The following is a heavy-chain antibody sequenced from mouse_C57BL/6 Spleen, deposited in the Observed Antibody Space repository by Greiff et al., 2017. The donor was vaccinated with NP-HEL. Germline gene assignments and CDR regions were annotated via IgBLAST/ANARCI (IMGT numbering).Heavy chain of an antibody. Sequence: EVKVVESGGGLVKPGGSLKLSCAASGFTFSSYAMSWVRQTPEKRLEWVATISDGGSYTYYPDNVKGRFTISRDNAKNNLYLQMSHLKSEDTAMYYCARVYDGYGGFAYWGQGTLVTVSA. V-gene: IGHV5-4*03. D-gene: IGHD2-3*01. CDR1: GFTFSSYA. CDR2: ISDGGSYT. CDR3: ARVYDGYGGFAY. J-gene: IGHJ3*01.